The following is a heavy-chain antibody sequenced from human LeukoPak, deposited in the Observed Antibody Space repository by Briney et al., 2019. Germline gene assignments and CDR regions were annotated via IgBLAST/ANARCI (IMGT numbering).Heavy chain of an antibody. CDR3: ARGGRRFLEWLCDFDY. CDR2: IYHSGST. J-gene: IGHJ4*02. Sequence: SETLSLTCSVSSSSISSYYWSWIRQPPGKGLEWIGYIYHSGSTYYNPSLKSRVTISVDRSKNQFSLKLSSVTAADTAVYYCARGGRRFLEWLCDFDYWGQGTLVTVSS. CDR1: SSSISSYY. D-gene: IGHD3-3*01. V-gene: IGHV4-59*12.